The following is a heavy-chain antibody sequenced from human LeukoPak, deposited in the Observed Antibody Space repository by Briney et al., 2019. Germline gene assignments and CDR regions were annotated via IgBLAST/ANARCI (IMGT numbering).Heavy chain of an antibody. Sequence: GGSLRLSCAASGFTFSSYAMHWVRQAPGKGLEWVAVISYDGSNKYYADSVKGRFTISRDNSKNTLYLQMNSLRAEDTAVYYCARVKVEWLAYFDYWGQGTLVTVSS. D-gene: IGHD6-19*01. J-gene: IGHJ4*02. CDR3: ARVKVEWLAYFDY. CDR2: ISYDGSNK. V-gene: IGHV3-30-3*01. CDR1: GFTFSSYA.